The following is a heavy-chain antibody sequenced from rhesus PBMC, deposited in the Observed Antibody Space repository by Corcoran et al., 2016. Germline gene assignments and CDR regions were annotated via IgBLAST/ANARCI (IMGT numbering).Heavy chain of an antibody. D-gene: IGHD4-29*01. CDR3: AYGSIPYCWDS. Sequence: QVQLQESGPGLVKPLEPLSLTCAVSGASLSSSWWTWIRQPPGKGREGIGAINGNSGSPYYKSSLHSRVTISKDASKNQFSLTVKSVTAADTALYYCAYGSIPYCWDSWGQGVVVTVSS. CDR1: GASLSSSW. CDR2: INGNSGSP. J-gene: IGHJ6*01. V-gene: IGHV4-80*01.